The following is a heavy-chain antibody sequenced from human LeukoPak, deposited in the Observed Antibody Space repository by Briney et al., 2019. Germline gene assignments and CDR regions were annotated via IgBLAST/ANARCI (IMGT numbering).Heavy chain of an antibody. Sequence: LRLSCAASGFTFSSYAMSWVRQTPGKGLEWIGYIYYSGSTYYNPSLKSRVTISVDTSKNQFSLKLSSVTAADTAVYYCARVDQRGLLWSFSQYYFDYWGQGTLVTVSS. D-gene: IGHD3-10*01. CDR3: ARVDQRGLLWSFSQYYFDY. J-gene: IGHJ4*02. CDR2: IYYSGST. V-gene: IGHV4-31*02. CDR1: GFTFSSYA.